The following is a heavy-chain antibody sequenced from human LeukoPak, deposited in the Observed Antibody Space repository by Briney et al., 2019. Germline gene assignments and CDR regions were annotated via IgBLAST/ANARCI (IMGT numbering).Heavy chain of an antibody. D-gene: IGHD3-16*02. J-gene: IGHJ3*01. Sequence: GGSLRLSCAASGFTFSSYNMNWVRQDPGKGPEWVSYISSSSNTIYYADSVKGRFTISRDNAKNSLYLQMNSLGAEDSAVYYCARDSLHPRRLSDASDFWGQGTMVTVSS. V-gene: IGHV3-48*04. CDR1: GFTFSSYN. CDR2: ISSSSNTI. CDR3: ARDSLHPRRLSDASDF.